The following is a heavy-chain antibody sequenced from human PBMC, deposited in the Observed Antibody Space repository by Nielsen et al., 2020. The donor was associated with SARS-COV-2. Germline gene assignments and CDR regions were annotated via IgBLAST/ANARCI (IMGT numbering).Heavy chain of an antibody. CDR2: TNSDGTSE. V-gene: IGHV3-23*03. D-gene: IGHD1-14*01. CDR3: VTMTAATEAFDY. J-gene: IGHJ4*02. Sequence: GGSLRLSCAASGFTFSTYAMSWVRQAPGKGLAWVSGTNSDGTSETYADSVKGRFTISRDKFQNTMSLQMTRLRAEDTGIYYCVTMTAATEAFDYWGQGAQVSVSS. CDR1: GFTFSTYA.